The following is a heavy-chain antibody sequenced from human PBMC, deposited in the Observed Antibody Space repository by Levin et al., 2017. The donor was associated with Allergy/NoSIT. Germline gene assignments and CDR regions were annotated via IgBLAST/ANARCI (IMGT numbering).Heavy chain of an antibody. V-gene: IGHV3-21*06. J-gene: IGHJ4*02. CDR3: VTDPGSSPAPAFDY. CDR1: GFSFIYYR. CDR2: ISGSGKHI. Sequence: PGESLKISCTASGFSFIYYRMNWVRQAPGKGLEWVSSISGSGKHIDYADSLKGRFTISRDNAKSSLFLQMNSLRAEDTAVYYCVTDPGSSPAPAFDYWGQGTVVTVSS. D-gene: IGHD6-6*01.